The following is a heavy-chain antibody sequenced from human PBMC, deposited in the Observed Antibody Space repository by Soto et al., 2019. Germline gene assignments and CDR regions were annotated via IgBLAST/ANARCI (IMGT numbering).Heavy chain of an antibody. CDR3: AREDGGYSYYYYYYGMDV. CDR1: GGTFSSYT. V-gene: IGHV1-46*01. D-gene: IGHD3-22*01. Sequence: GASVKGSCKASGGTFSSYTISWVRQAPGQGLEWMGIINPSGGSTSYAQKFQGRVTMTRDTSTSTVYMELSSLRSEDTAVYYCAREDGGYSYYYYYYGMDVWGQGTTVTVSS. CDR2: INPSGGST. J-gene: IGHJ6*02.